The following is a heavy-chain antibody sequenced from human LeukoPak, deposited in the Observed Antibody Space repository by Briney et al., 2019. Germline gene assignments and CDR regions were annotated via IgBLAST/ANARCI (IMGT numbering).Heavy chain of an antibody. J-gene: IGHJ4*02. CDR2: TSVYNGNT. Sequence: SSVKVSCKASGYTFTSRGISWVRQAPGQGLEWMGWTSVYNGNTNYPQKFQGRVTMTTDTSTSTAYMELRSLRSDDTAVYYCARGLTLGDSSGYYYPDYWGQGTLVTVSS. CDR1: GYTFTSRG. V-gene: IGHV1-18*01. D-gene: IGHD3-22*01. CDR3: ARGLTLGDSSGYYYPDY.